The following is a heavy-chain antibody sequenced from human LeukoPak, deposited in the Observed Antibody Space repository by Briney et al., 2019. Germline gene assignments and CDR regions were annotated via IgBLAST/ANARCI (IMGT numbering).Heavy chain of an antibody. CDR3: ARFRYDSSGNFDY. CDR2: INHSGST. Sequence: SETLSLTCTVSGDSISSNSYYWSWIRQPPGKGLEWIGEINHSGSTNYNPSLKSRVTISVDTSKNQFSLKLSSVTAADTAVYYCARFRYDSSGNFDYWGQGTLVTVSS. CDR1: GDSISSNSYY. V-gene: IGHV4-39*07. J-gene: IGHJ4*02. D-gene: IGHD3-22*01.